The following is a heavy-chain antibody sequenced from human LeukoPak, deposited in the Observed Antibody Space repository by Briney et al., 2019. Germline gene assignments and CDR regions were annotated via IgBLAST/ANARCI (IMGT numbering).Heavy chain of an antibody. CDR3: ASLSHPYYYDSSGYYPEGYYYYGMDV. D-gene: IGHD3-22*01. J-gene: IGHJ6*02. V-gene: IGHV3-48*03. CDR2: ISSSGSTI. CDR1: GFTFSSYE. Sequence: HPGGSLRLSCAASGFTFSSYEMNWVRQAPGKGLEWVSYISSSGSTINYADSVKGRFTISRDNAKNSLYLQMNSLRAEDTAVYYCASLSHPYYYDSSGYYPEGYYYYGMDVWGQGTTVTVSS.